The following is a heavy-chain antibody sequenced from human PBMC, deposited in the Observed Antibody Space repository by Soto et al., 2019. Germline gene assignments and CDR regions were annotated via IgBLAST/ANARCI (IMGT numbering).Heavy chain of an antibody. CDR2: IVVGSGNT. CDR3: AAAPSGYDYSRRLRFANPQYYFDD. J-gene: IGHJ4*02. D-gene: IGHD5-12*01. Sequence: GASVKVSCKASGFTFASSAVQWVRQARGQRLEWIGWIVVGSGNTNYAQKFQERVTITRDMSTSTAYMELSSLRSEDTAVYYCAAAPSGYDYSRRLRFANPQYYFDDWGQGTLVTVAS. V-gene: IGHV1-58*01. CDR1: GFTFASSA.